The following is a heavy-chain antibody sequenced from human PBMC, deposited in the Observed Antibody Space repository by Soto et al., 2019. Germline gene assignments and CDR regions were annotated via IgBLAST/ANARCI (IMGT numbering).Heavy chain of an antibody. D-gene: IGHD3-16*01. CDR1: GGSISSYY. J-gene: IGHJ4*02. CDR3: ARGWGYFDY. Sequence: PSETLSLTCTVAGGSISSYYWSWIRQPPGTGLEWIGFIYYSGNTNYNPSLKSRVTISVDTSRNQFSLNLSSVTAADTAVYYCARGWGYFDYWGRGTLVTVSS. CDR2: IYYSGNT. V-gene: IGHV4-59*01.